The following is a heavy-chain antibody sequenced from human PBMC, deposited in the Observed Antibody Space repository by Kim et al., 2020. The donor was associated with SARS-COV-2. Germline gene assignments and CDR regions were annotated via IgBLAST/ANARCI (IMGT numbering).Heavy chain of an antibody. J-gene: IGHJ4*02. V-gene: IGHV3-23*01. CDR3: ARVAGDSGGYYDF. Sequence: NYADSVKGRFTISRDSSKSTLYLQLHSLRAEDTAVYYCARVAGDSGGYYDFWGQGTLVTVSA. D-gene: IGHD3-22*01.